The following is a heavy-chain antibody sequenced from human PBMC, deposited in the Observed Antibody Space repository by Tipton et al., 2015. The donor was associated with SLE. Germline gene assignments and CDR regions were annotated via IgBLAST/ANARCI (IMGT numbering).Heavy chain of an antibody. Sequence: TLSLTCSVSGYSINSGFYWGWVRQPPGTGLEWIGSIYHSGNTYYNSSLKSRLTMSVDTSKNQFSLNLRSVTAADTAVYFCARMQQLLVTNWGQGTLVTVS. CDR3: ARMQQLLVTN. D-gene: IGHD6-13*01. V-gene: IGHV4-38-2*01. J-gene: IGHJ4*02. CDR2: IYHSGNT. CDR1: GYSINSGFY.